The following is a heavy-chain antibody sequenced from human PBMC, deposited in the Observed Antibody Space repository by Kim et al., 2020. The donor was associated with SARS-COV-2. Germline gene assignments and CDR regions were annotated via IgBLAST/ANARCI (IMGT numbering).Heavy chain of an antibody. Sequence: ASVKVSCKASGYTFTSYHIHWVRQAPGEGLEWMGRMNTKDGDTTYAQNFQGRVTMTWDTSLSTAFMEVFSLRFDDTAVYFCARALDFRDFGGPLDHWGQGALVTVSS. D-gene: IGHD3-9*01. V-gene: IGHV1-2*06. CDR2: MNTKDGDT. CDR1: GYTFTSYH. CDR3: ARALDFRDFGGPLDH. J-gene: IGHJ4*02.